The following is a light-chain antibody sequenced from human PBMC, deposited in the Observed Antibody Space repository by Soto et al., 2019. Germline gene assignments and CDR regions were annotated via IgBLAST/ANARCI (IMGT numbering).Light chain of an antibody. J-gene: IGKJ4*01. CDR1: QSISSY. CDR3: QQSYSTPLT. CDR2: AAS. V-gene: IGKV1-39*01. Sequence: DIEITQSPSSLSSSVGDRVTITCVASQSISSYLNWYQQKPGKAPKLLIYAASSLQSGVPSRFSGSGSGTDFTLTISSLQPEDFATYYCQQSYSTPLTFGGGTKVDIK.